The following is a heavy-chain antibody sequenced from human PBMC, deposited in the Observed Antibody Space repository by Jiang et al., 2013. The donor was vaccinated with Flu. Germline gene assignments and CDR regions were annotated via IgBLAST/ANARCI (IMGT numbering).Heavy chain of an antibody. CDR2: ISGSGGST. Sequence: SYAMSWVRQAPGKGLEWVSAISGSGGSTYYADSVKGRFTISRDNSKNTLYLQMNSLRAEDTAVYYCAKDEGGEMTTVVTSYFDYWGQGTLVTVSS. D-gene: IGHD4-23*01. CDR1: SYA. CDR3: AKDEGGEMTTVVTSYFDY. V-gene: IGHV3-23*01. J-gene: IGHJ4*02.